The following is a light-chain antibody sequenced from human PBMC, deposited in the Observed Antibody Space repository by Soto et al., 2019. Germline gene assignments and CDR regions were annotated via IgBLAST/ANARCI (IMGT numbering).Light chain of an antibody. CDR2: DNS. CDR1: TSNIGNDF. J-gene: IGLJ1*01. V-gene: IGLV1-51*01. Sequence: QSVLTQPPSVSAAPGQKVTISCSGSTSNIGNDFVSWYQHLPGSAPKLVIFDNSKRPSGIPDRLSAAKPGTSATLGITGLQTGDEDDYYCGTWDSSLSAYVFGTGTKLTVL. CDR3: GTWDSSLSAYV.